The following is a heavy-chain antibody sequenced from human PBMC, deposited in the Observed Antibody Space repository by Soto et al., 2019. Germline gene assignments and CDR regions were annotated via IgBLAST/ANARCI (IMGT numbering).Heavy chain of an antibody. Sequence: GGSLRLSCVASGFTFSSYAMSWVRQAPGKGLEWVSAISGSGGSTYYADSVKGRFTISRDNSKNTLYLQMNSLRAEDTAVYYCAKDFGAGESSVRYYFDYWGQGTLVTVSS. CDR1: GFTFSSYA. CDR3: AKDFGAGESSVRYYFDY. V-gene: IGHV3-23*01. D-gene: IGHD3-16*01. J-gene: IGHJ4*02. CDR2: ISGSGGST.